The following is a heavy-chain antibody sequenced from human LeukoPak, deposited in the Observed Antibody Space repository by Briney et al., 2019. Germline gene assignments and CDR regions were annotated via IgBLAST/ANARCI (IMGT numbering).Heavy chain of an antibody. D-gene: IGHD3-22*01. CDR2: ISAYNGNT. J-gene: IGHJ6*02. Sequence: GASVKVSCKASGYTFTSYGISWVRQAPGQGLEWMGWISAYNGNTNYAQKLQGRVTMTTDTSTSTAYMELSSLRSEDTAVYYCASDSSGYYSPDYYYYGMDVWGQGTTVTVSS. V-gene: IGHV1-18*01. CDR3: ASDSSGYYSPDYYYYGMDV. CDR1: GYTFTSYG.